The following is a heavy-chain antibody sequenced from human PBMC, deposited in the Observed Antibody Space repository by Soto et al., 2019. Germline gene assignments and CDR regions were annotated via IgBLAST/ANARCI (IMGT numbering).Heavy chain of an antibody. CDR2: IYYTGST. CDR3: ASHLMNAFDV. D-gene: IGHD3-3*02. CDR1: GASMNNKY. V-gene: IGHV4-59*01. J-gene: IGHJ3*01. Sequence: SSETLSLTCSVSGASMNNKYWSWLRQPPGKGLEWIGYIYYTGSTDYNPSLRSRVTILVDTPKNQFSLNLKSVTAADTAVYYCASHLMNAFDVWGQGALVT.